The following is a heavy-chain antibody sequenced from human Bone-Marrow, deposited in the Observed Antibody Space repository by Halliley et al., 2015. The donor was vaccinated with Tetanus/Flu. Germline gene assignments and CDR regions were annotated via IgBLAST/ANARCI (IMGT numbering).Heavy chain of an antibody. CDR1: GFTFSRLG. J-gene: IGHJ2*01. Sequence: AASGFTFSRLGMHWVRQAPGKGLEWVAIISHDGRNEFYGDSVEGRFTVSRDNSKNTVYLQMNGLRPEDTAMYYCVKERYGDWYFDVWGHGTLVTVSS. CDR3: VKERYGDWYFDV. V-gene: IGHV3-30*18. CDR2: ISHDGRNE. D-gene: IGHD3-9*01.